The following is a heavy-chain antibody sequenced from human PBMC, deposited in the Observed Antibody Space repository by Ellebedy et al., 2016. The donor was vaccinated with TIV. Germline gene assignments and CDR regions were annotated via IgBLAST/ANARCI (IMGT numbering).Heavy chain of an antibody. CDR3: ARVKQILAQGQTYGLDV. V-gene: IGHV1-2*02. CDR2: INPSSGAT. CDR1: GYTFTAYY. D-gene: IGHD3-3*02. Sequence: AASVTVSCKASGYTFTAYYIHWVRQAPGQGLEWMGWINPSSGATNYAQKFQGRVSVARDTSITTAYMELSRLTSDDTAMYYCARVKQILAQGQTYGLDVWGRGTTVTVSS. J-gene: IGHJ6*02.